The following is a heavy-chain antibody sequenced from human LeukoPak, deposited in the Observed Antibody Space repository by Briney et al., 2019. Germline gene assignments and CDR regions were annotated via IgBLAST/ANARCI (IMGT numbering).Heavy chain of an antibody. CDR1: GFTFSNAW. J-gene: IGHJ4*02. Sequence: PGGSLRLSCAASGFTFSNAWMSWVRQAPGKGLEWVSSISSSSSYIYYADSVKGRFTISRDNAKNSLYLQMNSLRAEDTAVYYCARGVGIAVGGVFDYWGQGTLVTVSS. CDR3: ARGVGIAVGGVFDY. CDR2: ISSSSSYI. D-gene: IGHD6-19*01. V-gene: IGHV3-21*01.